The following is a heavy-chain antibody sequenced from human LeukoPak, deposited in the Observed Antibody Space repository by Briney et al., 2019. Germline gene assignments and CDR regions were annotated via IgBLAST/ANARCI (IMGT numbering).Heavy chain of an antibody. Sequence: SETLSLTCIVSGGSVSSGSYYWSWIRQPPGKGLEWTGYIYYSGTTNYSPSLKSRVTISVDTSKNQFSLNLSSVTAADTAVYYCARGAYYFDYWGQGTLVTVSS. CDR2: IYYSGTT. J-gene: IGHJ4*02. V-gene: IGHV4-61*01. CDR3: ARGAYYFDY. CDR1: GGSVSSGSYY.